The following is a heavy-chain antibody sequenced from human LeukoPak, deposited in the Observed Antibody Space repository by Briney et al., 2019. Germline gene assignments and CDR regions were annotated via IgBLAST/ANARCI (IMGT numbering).Heavy chain of an antibody. V-gene: IGHV3-23*01. CDR3: ASRPLTEPC. J-gene: IGHJ4*02. D-gene: IGHD1-14*01. CDR1: GFIFSSYA. CDR2: ISGSGGNT. Sequence: PGGSLRLSCAASGFIFSSYAMSWARQAPGKGLEWVSDISGSGGNTYYADSVKGRFTVSRDNSKNTLYLQMNSLTAEDTAVYYCASRPLTEPCWGQGTLVTVSS.